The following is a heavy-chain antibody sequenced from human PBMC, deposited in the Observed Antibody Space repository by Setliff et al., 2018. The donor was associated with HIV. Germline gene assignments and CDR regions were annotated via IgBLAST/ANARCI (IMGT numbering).Heavy chain of an antibody. D-gene: IGHD3-16*01. CDR1: GFTFRSYS. Sequence: GGSLRLSCAASGFTFRSYSMNWVRQAPGKGLEWVSAISGSGGSTYYADSVQGRFTISRDNSKNTLYLQMNSLRAEDTAVYYCAKATGSATSPRGSFDYLGRGTLVTVSS. CDR2: ISGSGGST. V-gene: IGHV3-23*01. CDR3: AKATGSATSPRGSFDY. J-gene: IGHJ4*02.